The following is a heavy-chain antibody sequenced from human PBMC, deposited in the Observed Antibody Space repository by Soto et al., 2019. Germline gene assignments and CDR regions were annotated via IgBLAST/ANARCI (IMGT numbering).Heavy chain of an antibody. CDR2: IIPIFGTA. V-gene: IGHV1-69*01. CDR3: ARGVEYSSLSGWFGIDY. Sequence: QVQLVQSGAEVKKPGSSVKVSCKASGGTFSSYAISWVRQAPGQGLEWMGGIIPIFGTANYAQKFQGRVTITADDSTSTAYMELSSLRSEDTAVYYCARGVEYSSLSGWFGIDYWGQGTLVTVSS. CDR1: GGTFSSYA. D-gene: IGHD6-6*01. J-gene: IGHJ4*02.